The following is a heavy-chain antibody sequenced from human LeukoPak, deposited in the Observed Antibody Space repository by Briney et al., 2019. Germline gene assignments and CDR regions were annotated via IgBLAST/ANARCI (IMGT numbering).Heavy chain of an antibody. Sequence: ASVKVSCKASGYTFTSYYMHWVRQAPGQGLEWMGIINPSGGSTSYAQKFQGRVTMTRDTSTSTVYMELSSLRSEDTAVYYCARPRELLEARGAFDIWGQGTMVTVSS. V-gene: IGHV1-46*01. J-gene: IGHJ3*02. CDR3: ARPRELLEARGAFDI. CDR1: GYTFTSYY. CDR2: INPSGGST. D-gene: IGHD1-26*01.